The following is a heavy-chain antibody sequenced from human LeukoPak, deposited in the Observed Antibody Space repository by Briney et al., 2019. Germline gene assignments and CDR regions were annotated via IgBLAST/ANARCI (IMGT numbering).Heavy chain of an antibody. Sequence: GASVKVSCKASGYTFTGYYMHWVRQAPGQGLEWMGWINPNSGGTNYAQKFQGRVTMTRDTSISTAYMELSRLRSDDTAVYYCARDLSGWYKDALDIWGQGTMVTVSS. J-gene: IGHJ3*02. CDR1: GYTFTGYY. CDR2: INPNSGGT. CDR3: ARDLSGWYKDALDI. D-gene: IGHD6-19*01. V-gene: IGHV1-2*02.